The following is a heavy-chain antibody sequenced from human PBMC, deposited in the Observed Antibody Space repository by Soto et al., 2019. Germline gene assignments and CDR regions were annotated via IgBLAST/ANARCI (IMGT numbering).Heavy chain of an antibody. V-gene: IGHV1-69*01. Sequence: QVQLVQSGAEVKKPGSSVKVSCKASGGTFSSYAISWVRQAPGQGLEWMGGIIPIFGTANYAQKFQGRVTITADESTSTAYMELSSLRSEDTAVYYCARDSSYYYDSSGYYYQLDYWGQGTLVTVSS. J-gene: IGHJ4*02. D-gene: IGHD3-22*01. CDR3: ARDSSYYYDSSGYYYQLDY. CDR1: GGTFSSYA. CDR2: IIPIFGTA.